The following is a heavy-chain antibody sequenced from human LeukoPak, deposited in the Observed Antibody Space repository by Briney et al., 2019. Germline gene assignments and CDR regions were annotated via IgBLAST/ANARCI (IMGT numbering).Heavy chain of an antibody. J-gene: IGHJ5*02. CDR3: ARRDYGDYYSGWFDP. CDR1: GFTFSSYW. V-gene: IGHV3-7*01. D-gene: IGHD4-17*01. Sequence: PGGSLRLSCAASGFTFSSYWMSWVRQAPGKGLEWVANIKQDGSEKYYVDSVKGRFTISRDNAKNSLYLQMNSLRAEDTAVYYCARRDYGDYYSGWFDPWGQGTLVTVSS. CDR2: IKQDGSEK.